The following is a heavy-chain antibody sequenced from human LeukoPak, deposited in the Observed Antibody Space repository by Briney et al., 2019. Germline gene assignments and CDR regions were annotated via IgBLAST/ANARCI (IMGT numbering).Heavy chain of an antibody. V-gene: IGHV1-46*01. CDR3: AREGRRDYGGNRGAFDY. Sequence: ASVKVSCKASGYNFTSYYMHWVRQVPGQGLEWMGIINPSGGSTSYVQKFQGRVTFTRDTSISTAYMELYSLTSDDTAVYYCAREGRRDYGGNRGAFDYWGQGTLVTVSS. D-gene: IGHD4-23*01. J-gene: IGHJ4*02. CDR1: GYNFTSYY. CDR2: INPSGGST.